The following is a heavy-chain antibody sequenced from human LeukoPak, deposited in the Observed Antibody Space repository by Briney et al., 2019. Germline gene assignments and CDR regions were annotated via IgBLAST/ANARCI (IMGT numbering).Heavy chain of an antibody. J-gene: IGHJ5*02. CDR3: AKDPVLGGYGGSYHNWFDP. Sequence: GGTLRLSCAASGFTFSSYGMSWVRQAPGKGLEWVSAISGSGGSTYYADSVKGRFTISRDNSKNTLYLQMNSLRAEDTAVYYCAKDPVLGGYGGSYHNWFDPWGQGTLVTVSS. CDR1: GFTFSSYG. CDR2: ISGSGGST. D-gene: IGHD1-26*01. V-gene: IGHV3-23*01.